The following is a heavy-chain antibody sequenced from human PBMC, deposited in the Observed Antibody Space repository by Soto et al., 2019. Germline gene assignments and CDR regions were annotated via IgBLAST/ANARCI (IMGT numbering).Heavy chain of an antibody. CDR1: GYTFSDYA. Sequence: QVQLVQSGGEVKKPGASVKVSCQASGYTFSDYAISWVRQAPGQGLEWMGWISASTRNTDHAQNFQGRVIMTLDTSTNTGYMELRSLRSDDTAVYYCVRCYCSVGSCYACWHFDLWGRGTLVTVSS. D-gene: IGHD2-15*01. CDR3: VRCYCSVGSCYACWHFDL. V-gene: IGHV1-18*01. J-gene: IGHJ2*01. CDR2: ISASTRNT.